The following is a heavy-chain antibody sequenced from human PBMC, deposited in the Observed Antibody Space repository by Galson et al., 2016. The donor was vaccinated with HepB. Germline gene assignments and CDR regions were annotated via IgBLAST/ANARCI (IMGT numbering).Heavy chain of an antibody. D-gene: IGHD3-10*01. CDR2: ISSYGSTI. Sequence: SLRLSCAASGFTFTTYEMTWVRQAPGKGLEWISYISSYGSTIYYADSVKGRFTISRDNAENSLYLQMNSLRAEDTAVYYCARVRGLEPLDYWGQGTLVTVSS. CDR1: GFTFTTYE. J-gene: IGHJ4*02. CDR3: ARVRGLEPLDY. V-gene: IGHV3-48*03.